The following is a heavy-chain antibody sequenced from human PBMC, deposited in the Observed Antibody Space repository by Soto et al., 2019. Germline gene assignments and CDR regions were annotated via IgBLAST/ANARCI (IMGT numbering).Heavy chain of an antibody. CDR1: GFTFSSYG. J-gene: IGHJ6*02. CDR3: AKDRVGSGWYYYYYGMDV. V-gene: IGHV3-30*18. CDR2: ISYDGSNK. D-gene: IGHD6-19*01. Sequence: QVQLVESGGGVVQPGRSLRLSCAASGFTFSSYGMHWVRQAPGKGLEWVAVISYDGSNKYYADSVKGRFTISSDNSKNTLYLQMNSLRAEDTAVYYCAKDRVGSGWYYYYYGMDVWGRGTTVTVSS.